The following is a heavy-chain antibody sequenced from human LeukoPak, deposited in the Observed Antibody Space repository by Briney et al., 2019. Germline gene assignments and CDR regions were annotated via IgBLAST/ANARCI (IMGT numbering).Heavy chain of an antibody. CDR1: GFTFSSYS. J-gene: IGHJ4*02. CDR2: IGSSSNYI. CDR3: VRDAASPDF. D-gene: IGHD6-25*01. V-gene: IGHV3-21*01. Sequence: GGSLRLSCAASGFTFSSYSMNWVRQAPGKGLEWVSSIGSSSNYIYYSDSVKGRFTISRDNANNSLFLQMNSLRVEDTALYYCVRDAASPDFWGQGTLVTVSS.